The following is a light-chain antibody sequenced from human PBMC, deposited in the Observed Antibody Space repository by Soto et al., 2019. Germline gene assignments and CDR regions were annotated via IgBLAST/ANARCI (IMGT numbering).Light chain of an antibody. J-gene: IGKJ2*01. CDR3: QRYGSSPLYT. Sequence: EILLTQSPGTLSLSPGERATLSCRASQSVSSSYLAWYQQKPGQAPRLLIYGASDRATGIPDRFSGSGSGTYFTLTISRLEPEDFAVYYCQRYGSSPLYTFGQGTKLEIK. CDR2: GAS. CDR1: QSVSSSY. V-gene: IGKV3-20*01.